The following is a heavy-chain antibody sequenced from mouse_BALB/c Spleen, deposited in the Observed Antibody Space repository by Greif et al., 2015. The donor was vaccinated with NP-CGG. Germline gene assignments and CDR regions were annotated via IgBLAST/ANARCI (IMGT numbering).Heavy chain of an antibody. Sequence: EVKVVESGGGLVEPGGSLKLSCAASGFAFSSYDMSWVRQTPEKRLEWVAYLSSGGGSTYYPDTVKGRFTISRDNAKNTLYLQMSSRKSEDTAMYYCARHYYGSSYSYWGQGTTLTVSS. CDR2: LSSGGGST. D-gene: IGHD1-1*01. V-gene: IGHV5-12-1*01. J-gene: IGHJ2*01. CDR1: GFAFSSYD. CDR3: ARHYYGSSYSY.